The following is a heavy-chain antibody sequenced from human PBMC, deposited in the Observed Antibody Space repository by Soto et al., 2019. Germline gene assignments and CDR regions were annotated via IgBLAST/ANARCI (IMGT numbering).Heavy chain of an antibody. V-gene: IGHV4-34*01. CDR3: ARARHNDPPQLVRRGGRVGPDY. Sequence: QVQLQQWGAGLLKPSETLSLTCAVYGGSFSGYYWSWIRQPPGKGLEWIGEINHSGSTNYNPSLKGRVTTSVHTSKNKFSLKLSSVTASDTEVDYCARARHNDPPQLVRRGGRVGPDYWGQGTLVTVSS. D-gene: IGHD6-13*01. CDR1: GGSFSGYY. J-gene: IGHJ4*02. CDR2: INHSGST.